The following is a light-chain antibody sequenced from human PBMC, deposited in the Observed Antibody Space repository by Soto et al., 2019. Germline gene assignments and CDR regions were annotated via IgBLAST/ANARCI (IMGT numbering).Light chain of an antibody. CDR1: SSDIGGYNF. CDR3: NSYRTVSTYV. J-gene: IGLJ1*01. Sequence: QSVLTQPASVSGSPGQSITIACTGTSSDIGGYNFVSWYQQHPGKAPKLLIYDVGNRPSGVSNRFSGSKSGNTASLTISGLQAEDEAYYYCNSYRTVSTYVFGTGTKLTVL. V-gene: IGLV2-14*01. CDR2: DVG.